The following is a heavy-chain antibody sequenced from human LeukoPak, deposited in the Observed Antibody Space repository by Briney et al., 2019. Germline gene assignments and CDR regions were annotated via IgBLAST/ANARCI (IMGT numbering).Heavy chain of an antibody. J-gene: IGHJ3*02. V-gene: IGHV4-59*10. CDR2: VYTSGST. CDR3: ARVRFSAFDI. Sequence: PSETLSLTCAVYGGSFSGYYWSWIRQPAGKGLEWIGRVYTSGSTNYNPSLKSRVTISVDTSKNQFSLKLSSVTAADTAVYYCARVRFSAFDIWGQGTMVTVSS. CDR1: GGSFSGYY. D-gene: IGHD3-10*01.